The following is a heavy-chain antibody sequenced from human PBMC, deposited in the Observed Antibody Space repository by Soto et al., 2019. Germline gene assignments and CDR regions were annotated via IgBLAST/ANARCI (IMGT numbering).Heavy chain of an antibody. D-gene: IGHD2-2*01. CDR2: INAGNGNT. CDR3: ARIGPDCSSTSCYVANWFDP. J-gene: IGHJ5*02. Sequence: ASVKVPCKASGYTFTSYAMHWVRQAPGQRLEWMGWINAGNGNTKYSQKFQGRVTITRDTSASTAYMELSSLRSEDTAVYYCARIGPDCSSTSCYVANWFDPWGQGTLVTVSS. CDR1: GYTFTSYA. V-gene: IGHV1-3*01.